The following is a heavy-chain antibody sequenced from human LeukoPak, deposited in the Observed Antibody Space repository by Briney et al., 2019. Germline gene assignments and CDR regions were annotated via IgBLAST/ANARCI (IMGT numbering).Heavy chain of an antibody. Sequence: PSETLSLTCTVSGGSLSSSSYYWGWIRQPPGKGLEWIGSIYYSGSTYYNPSLKSRVTISVDTSKNQFSLKLSSVTAADTAVYYCASYGDYSANFDYWGQGTLVTVSS. CDR1: GGSLSSSSYY. J-gene: IGHJ4*02. D-gene: IGHD4-17*01. CDR2: IYYSGST. V-gene: IGHV4-39*01. CDR3: ASYGDYSANFDY.